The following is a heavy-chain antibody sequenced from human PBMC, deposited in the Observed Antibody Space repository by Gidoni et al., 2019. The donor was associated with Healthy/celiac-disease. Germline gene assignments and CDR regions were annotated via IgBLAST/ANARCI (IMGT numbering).Heavy chain of an antibody. V-gene: IGHV3-30*03. CDR1: GFTFSSYG. CDR2: ISYDGSNK. J-gene: IGHJ4*02. Sequence: QVQLVESGGGVVQPGRSLRLSCAASGFTFSSYGMHWVRQAPGKGLEWVAVISYDGSNKYYADSVKGRFTISRDNSKNTLYLQMNSLRAEDTAVYYCARRQYIVVVPAALDYWGQGTLVTVSS. D-gene: IGHD2-2*01. CDR3: ARRQYIVVVPAALDY.